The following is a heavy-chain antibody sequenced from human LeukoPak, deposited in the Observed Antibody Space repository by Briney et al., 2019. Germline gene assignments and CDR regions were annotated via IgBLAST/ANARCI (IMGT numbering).Heavy chain of an antibody. CDR3: ARDGTTETYNRFDS. V-gene: IGHV3-48*03. CDR2: IDYSGRTT. J-gene: IGHJ5*01. CDR1: GFTLSLYQ. D-gene: IGHD1-1*01. Sequence: PGGSLRLSCVASGFTLSLYQMDWARQAPGKGLEWVAYIDYSGRTTYYEDSVRGRFIISDDNTNNSLYLQINTLGADATAAYFCARDGTTETYNRFDSWGQGAPVTVSS.